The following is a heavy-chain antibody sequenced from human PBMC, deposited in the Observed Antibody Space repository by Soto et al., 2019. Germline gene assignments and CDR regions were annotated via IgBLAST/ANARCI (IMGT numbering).Heavy chain of an antibody. D-gene: IGHD2-15*01. CDR3: ARDGMRDIVVVVAAPSYYYYGMDV. Sequence: GASLKVSCKASGYAFTSYGISWVRQAPGQGLEWMGWISAYNGNTNYAQKLQGRVTMTTDTSTSTAYMELRSLRSDDTAVYYCARDGMRDIVVVVAAPSYYYYGMDVWGQGTTVTVSS. J-gene: IGHJ6*02. V-gene: IGHV1-18*01. CDR2: ISAYNGNT. CDR1: GYAFTSYG.